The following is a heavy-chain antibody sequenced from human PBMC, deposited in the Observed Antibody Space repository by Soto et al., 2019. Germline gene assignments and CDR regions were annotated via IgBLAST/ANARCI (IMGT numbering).Heavy chain of an antibody. CDR2: ISGSGGST. J-gene: IGHJ6*02. CDR1: GCTFISYA. D-gene: IGHD6-13*01. V-gene: IGHV3-23*01. CDR3: AKRSYSSSWDKYYYGMDV. Sequence: PGGSLRLSCAASGCTFISYAMSWVRQAPGKGLEWVSAISGSGGSTYYADSVKGRFTISRDNSKNTLYLQMNSLRAEDTAVYYCAKRSYSSSWDKYYYGMDVWGQGTTVTVSS.